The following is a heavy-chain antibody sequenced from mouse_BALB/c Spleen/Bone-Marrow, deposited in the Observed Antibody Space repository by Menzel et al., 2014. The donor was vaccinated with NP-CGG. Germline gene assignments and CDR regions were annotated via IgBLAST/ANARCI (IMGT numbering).Heavy chain of an antibody. CDR2: IWGDGRT. Sequence: VKLMESGPGLVAPSQSLSITCTVSGFSLTGYGVNWVRQPPGKGLEWLGMIWGDGRTDYNSALKSRLSISKDNSKSQVFLKMNSLQTDDTARYYCARHYGSNYYAMDYWGQETSVTVSS. J-gene: IGHJ4*01. CDR3: ARHYGSNYYAMDY. CDR1: GFSLTGYG. D-gene: IGHD1-1*01. V-gene: IGHV2-6-7*01.